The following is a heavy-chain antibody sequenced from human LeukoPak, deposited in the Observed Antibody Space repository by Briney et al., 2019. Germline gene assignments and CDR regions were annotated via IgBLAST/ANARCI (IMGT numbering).Heavy chain of an antibody. CDR1: GFTFSSYA. CDR2: ISGSGGST. D-gene: IGHD3-10*01. Sequence: GGSLRLSCAASGFTFSSYAMSWVRQAPGKGLEWVSAISGSGGSTYYADSVKGRFTISRDNSKNTLYLQMNSLRAEDTAVYYCAKVLGDLSVGEYYFDYWGQGTLVTVSS. J-gene: IGHJ4*02. CDR3: AKVLGDLSVGEYYFDY. V-gene: IGHV3-23*01.